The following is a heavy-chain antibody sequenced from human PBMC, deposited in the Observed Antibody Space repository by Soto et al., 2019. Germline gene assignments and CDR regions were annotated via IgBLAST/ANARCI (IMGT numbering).Heavy chain of an antibody. D-gene: IGHD6-6*01. V-gene: IGHV3-53*01. CDR1: GFTVSSNY. CDR3: ARAVAAQSPFDY. Sequence: LRLSCAASGFTVSSNYMSWVRQAPGKGLEWVSVIYSGGSTYYADSVKGRFTISRDNSKNTLYLQMNSLRAEDTAVYYCARAVAAQSPFDYWGQGTLVTVSS. CDR2: IYSGGST. J-gene: IGHJ4*02.